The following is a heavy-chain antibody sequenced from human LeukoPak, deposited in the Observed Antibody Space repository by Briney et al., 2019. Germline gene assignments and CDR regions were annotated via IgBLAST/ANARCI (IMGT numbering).Heavy chain of an antibody. Sequence: PSETLSLTCTVSGGSISSYYWSWIRQPPGKGLEWIGYIYYSGSTNYNPSLKSRVTISVDTSKNQFSLKLSSVTAADTAVYCCARQSDYYGMDVWGQGTTVTVSS. J-gene: IGHJ6*02. CDR3: ARQSDYYGMDV. CDR1: GGSISSYY. V-gene: IGHV4-59*08. CDR2: IYYSGST.